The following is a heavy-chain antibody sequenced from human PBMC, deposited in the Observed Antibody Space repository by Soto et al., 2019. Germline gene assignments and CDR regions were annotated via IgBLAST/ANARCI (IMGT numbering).Heavy chain of an antibody. CDR1: GNTLNTDT. CDR2: IIPVMGVG. D-gene: IGHD3-22*01. CDR3: AIGRTGSNGYYWA. J-gene: IGHJ5*02. Sequence: QVQLVQSGAEVKKPGSSVKVSCKPSGNTLNTDTITWLRQAPGQGLEWMGRIIPVMGVGTYAQKFKDRVTITADKSPTTVYMEVTSLTSEDTATYYCAIGRTGSNGYYWAWGQGTQVTVS. V-gene: IGHV1-69*02.